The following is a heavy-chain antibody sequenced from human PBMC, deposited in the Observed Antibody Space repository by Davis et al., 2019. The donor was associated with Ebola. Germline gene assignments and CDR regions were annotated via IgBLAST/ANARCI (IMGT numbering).Heavy chain of an antibody. V-gene: IGHV4-39*01. CDR1: GASTSSGPYY. Sequence: PSETLSLTCTVSGASTSSGPYYWGWIRQPPGEGLEWIGSIYYSGSAYYNPSPKSRVTISIDTSRNQFSLQLSSVTAADTAVYYCARPGDSSGWIDYWGQGTLITVSS. CDR2: IYYSGSA. CDR3: ARPGDSSGWIDY. J-gene: IGHJ4*02. D-gene: IGHD6-19*01.